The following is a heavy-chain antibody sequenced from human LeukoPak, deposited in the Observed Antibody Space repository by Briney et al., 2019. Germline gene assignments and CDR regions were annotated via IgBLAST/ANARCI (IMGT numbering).Heavy chain of an antibody. J-gene: IGHJ4*02. V-gene: IGHV3-53*01. Sequence: GGSLGLYCAASGFTVSSNYMSWVRQAPGKGPEWVSVIYSDGSTYYADSVKGRFTISRDTSKNTLYLQMNSLRTQDAAVYYCARDLAAGGTYPHYWGQGTLVSVSS. CDR3: ARDLAAGGTYPHY. D-gene: IGHD6-13*01. CDR2: IYSDGST. CDR1: GFTVSSNY.